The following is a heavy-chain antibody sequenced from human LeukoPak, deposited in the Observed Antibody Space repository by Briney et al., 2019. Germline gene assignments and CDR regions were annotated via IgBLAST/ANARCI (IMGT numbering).Heavy chain of an antibody. D-gene: IGHD6-19*01. Sequence: ASVKVSCKASGYTFTGYYMLWVRQAPGQGLEWMGWINPNSGGTNYAQKFQGRVTMTRDTSISTAYMELSRLRSDDTAVYYCARVPAIAVAQGFDPWGQGTLVTVSS. CDR2: INPNSGGT. CDR1: GYTFTGYY. J-gene: IGHJ5*02. CDR3: ARVPAIAVAQGFDP. V-gene: IGHV1-2*02.